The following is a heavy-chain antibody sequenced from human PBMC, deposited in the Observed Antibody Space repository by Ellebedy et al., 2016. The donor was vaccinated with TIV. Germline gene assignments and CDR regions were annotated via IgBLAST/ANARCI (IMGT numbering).Heavy chain of an antibody. J-gene: IGHJ5*02. V-gene: IGHV3-30*19. Sequence: GGSLRLSCAASGFTFSSYGMDWVRQAPGKGLEWVAAIWYDGSNKYYADSVKGRFTISRDNSKNTRYLQMNSLRAEDTAVYYCARDVSPWGANWFDPWGQGTLVTVSS. CDR2: IWYDGSNK. D-gene: IGHD7-27*01. CDR1: GFTFSSYG. CDR3: ARDVSPWGANWFDP.